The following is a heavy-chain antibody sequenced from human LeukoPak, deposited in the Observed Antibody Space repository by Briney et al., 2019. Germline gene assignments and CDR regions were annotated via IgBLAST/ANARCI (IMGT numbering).Heavy chain of an antibody. Sequence: SVKVSFKASGGTFSSYAISWVRQAPGQGLEWMGGIIPIFGTANYAQKFQGRVTITADESTSTAYMELSSLRSEDTAVYYCARAGSKSLKWFGELPNWFDPWGQGTLVTVSS. V-gene: IGHV1-69*13. J-gene: IGHJ5*02. CDR2: IIPIFGTA. D-gene: IGHD3-10*01. CDR1: GGTFSSYA. CDR3: ARAGSKSLKWFGELPNWFDP.